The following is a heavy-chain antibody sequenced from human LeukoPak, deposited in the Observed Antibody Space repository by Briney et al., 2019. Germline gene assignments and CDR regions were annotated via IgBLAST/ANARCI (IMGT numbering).Heavy chain of an antibody. J-gene: IGHJ6*03. V-gene: IGHV1-69*01. Sequence: EASAKVSCKASGGTFSSYTISWVRQAPGQGLEWMGGIIPIVGTANYAQKFQGRVTITADESTSTAYMELSSLRSEDTAVYYCARDVRYCSSTSCHWDYYYTDVWGKGTTVTVSS. D-gene: IGHD2-2*01. CDR1: GGTFSSYT. CDR3: ARDVRYCSSTSCHWDYYYTDV. CDR2: IIPIVGTA.